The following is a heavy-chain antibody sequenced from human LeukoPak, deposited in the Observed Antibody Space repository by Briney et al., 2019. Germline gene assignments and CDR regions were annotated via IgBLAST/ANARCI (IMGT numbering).Heavy chain of an antibody. D-gene: IGHD6-13*01. CDR3: ARNLIPEQLVLNF. CDR2: IYYSGTD. Sequence: SETLSLTCTVSGGSISSYYWSWIRQPPGKGLQWIGHIYYSGTDFYNPSLKSRVTMSVDTSKNQFSLNLRSVTPEDTAVYYCARNLIPEQLVLNFWGQGTLVTVSS. CDR1: GGSISSYY. V-gene: IGHV4-59*01. J-gene: IGHJ4*02.